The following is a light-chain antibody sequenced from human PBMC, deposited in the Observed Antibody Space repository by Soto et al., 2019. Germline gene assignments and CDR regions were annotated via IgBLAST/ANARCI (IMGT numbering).Light chain of an antibody. CDR1: SSDVGGYNF. V-gene: IGLV2-14*01. CDR3: ASFTTANIVM. CDR2: AVS. J-gene: IGLJ3*02. Sequence: QAVVTQPASVSGSPGQSITISCTGTSSDVGGYNFVSWYQHHPGKAPKLMIYAVSRRTSSASDRFSGSKSANTASLTISGLQAEDEADYYCASFTTANIVMFGGGTQLTVL.